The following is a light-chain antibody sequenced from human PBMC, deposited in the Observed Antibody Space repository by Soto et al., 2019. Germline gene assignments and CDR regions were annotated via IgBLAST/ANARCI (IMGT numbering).Light chain of an antibody. V-gene: IGLV2-14*01. Sequence: QSVRTQPASVSGSPGQSITISCTGTSSDVGGYHYVSWYQQYPGKAPKVMIYDVSNRPSGVSNRFSGSKSGTTASLTISGLQAEDEADYYCSSYTSSITYVFGTGTKVTVL. CDR1: SSDVGGYHY. CDR3: SSYTSSITYV. CDR2: DVS. J-gene: IGLJ1*01.